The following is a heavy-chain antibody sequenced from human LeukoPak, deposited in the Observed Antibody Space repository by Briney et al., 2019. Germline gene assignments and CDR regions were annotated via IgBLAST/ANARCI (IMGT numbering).Heavy chain of an antibody. CDR1: GYSISSAYY. CDR3: ASLSLVTGTKDDRDY. D-gene: IGHD6-19*01. V-gene: IGHV4-38-2*02. CDR2: IYHGGST. J-gene: IGHJ4*02. Sequence: SETLSLTCTVSGYSISSAYYWGWIRQPPGKGLEWVGGIYHGGSTYYNPSLKSRVTISLDTSKNQFSLKLSSVTAADTAVYYCASLSLVTGTKDDRDYWGQGTLVTVSS.